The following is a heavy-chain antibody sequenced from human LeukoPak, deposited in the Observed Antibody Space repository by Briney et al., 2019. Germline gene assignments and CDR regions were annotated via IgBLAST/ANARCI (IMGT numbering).Heavy chain of an antibody. J-gene: IGHJ3*02. CDR1: GGSTSTGDYY. Sequence: PSETLSPTCIVSGGSTSTGDYYWSWIRQPPGKGLEYIGYTHYSGSSNYNPSLKSRVTISVDTSRNQFSLKLSSVTAADTAVYYCASGYCGGACYLGGVDMWGQGTMVTVSS. CDR3: ASGYCGGACYLGGVDM. CDR2: THYSGSS. V-gene: IGHV4-61*08. D-gene: IGHD2-21*02.